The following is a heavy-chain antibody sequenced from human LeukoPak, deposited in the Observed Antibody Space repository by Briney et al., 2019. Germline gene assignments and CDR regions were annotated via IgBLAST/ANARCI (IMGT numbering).Heavy chain of an antibody. Sequence: KSGGSLRLSCAASGFTFTSHSMNWVRQAPGKGLEWVSSITSSSNYIHYADSVKGRFTISRDNAKNTLYLQMNSLRAEDAAVYYCARAPSGATGYWGQGTLVTVSS. CDR2: ITSSSNYI. D-gene: IGHD4/OR15-4a*01. J-gene: IGHJ4*02. CDR1: GFTFTSHS. CDR3: ARAPSGATGY. V-gene: IGHV3-21*01.